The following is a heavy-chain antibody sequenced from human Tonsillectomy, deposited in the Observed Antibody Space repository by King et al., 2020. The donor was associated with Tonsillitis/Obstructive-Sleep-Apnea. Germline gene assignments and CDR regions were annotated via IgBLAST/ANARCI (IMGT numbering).Heavy chain of an antibody. CDR3: VREASAAGDY. CDR1: GFTFSSYW. D-gene: IGHD6-13*01. V-gene: IGHV3-74*01. J-gene: IGHJ4*02. Sequence: VQLVESGGGLVQPGGSLRLSCAASGFTFSSYWMHCVRQAPGEGLVWVSRINSDGGITNYADSVKGRFTISRDNAKSTLYLQMNSLRADDTAVYYCVREASAAGDYWGQGTLVTVSS. CDR2: INSDGGIT.